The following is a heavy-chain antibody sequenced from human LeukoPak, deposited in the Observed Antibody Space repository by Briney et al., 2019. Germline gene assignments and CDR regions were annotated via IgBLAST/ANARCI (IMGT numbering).Heavy chain of an antibody. CDR3: ARVVGGSYPSPAVLDY. Sequence: ASVKVSCKASGYTFTSYYMHWVRQAPGQGLEWMGIINPSGGSTSYAQKFQGRVTMTRDTSKNQFSLKLSSVTAADTAVYYCARVVGGSYPSPAVLDYWGQGTLVTVSS. D-gene: IGHD1-26*01. CDR1: GYTFTSYY. J-gene: IGHJ4*02. CDR2: INPSGGST. V-gene: IGHV1-46*01.